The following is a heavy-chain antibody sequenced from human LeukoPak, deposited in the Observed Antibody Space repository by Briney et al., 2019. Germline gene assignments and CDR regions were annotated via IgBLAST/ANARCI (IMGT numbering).Heavy chain of an antibody. D-gene: IGHD2-2*01. CDR2: ISGSGGST. CDR1: GFTFSSYA. V-gene: IGHV3-23*01. J-gene: IGHJ6*02. CDR3: ASAPHCSSTSCTEAYYYGMDV. Sequence: PGGSLRLSCAASGFTFSSYAMSWVRQAPGKGLEWVSAISGSGGSTYYADSVKGRFTISRDNSKNTLYLQMNSLRAEDTAVYYCASAPHCSSTSCTEAYYYGMDVWGQGTTVTVSS.